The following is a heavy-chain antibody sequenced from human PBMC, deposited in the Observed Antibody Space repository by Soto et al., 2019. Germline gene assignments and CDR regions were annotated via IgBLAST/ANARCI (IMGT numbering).Heavy chain of an antibody. V-gene: IGHV3-30*03. J-gene: IGHJ4*01. Sequence: QVQLVESGGGVVQPGRSLRLSCAASGFPFTTYGMHWVREGPGKGLEWVAVISYDGSNTYYADSVKGRFTISRDNSKDTGDLQKNSLRPEDTGLDYCGGGQYFFCFRGQGTLVTVSS. CDR2: ISYDGSNT. CDR1: GFPFTTYG. CDR3: GGGQYFFCF. D-gene: IGHD2-2*01.